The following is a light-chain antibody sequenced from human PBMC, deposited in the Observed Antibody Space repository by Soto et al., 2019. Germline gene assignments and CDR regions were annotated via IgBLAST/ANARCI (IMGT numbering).Light chain of an antibody. CDR2: AAS. CDR3: QQGYRSPPT. V-gene: IGKV1-39*01. Sequence: DIQMTQSPSSLSASVGDRVAITCRASQSISTNLNWYQQKPGKVPKLLIYAASSLQSGVPSRFSGSGSWTDFTLTISSLQPEDFATYYCQQGYRSPPTFGQGTKVDIK. J-gene: IGKJ1*01. CDR1: QSISTN.